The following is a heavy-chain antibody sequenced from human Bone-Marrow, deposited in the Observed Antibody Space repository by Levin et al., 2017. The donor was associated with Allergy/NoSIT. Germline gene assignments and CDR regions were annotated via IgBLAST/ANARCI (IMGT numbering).Heavy chain of an antibody. J-gene: IGHJ1*01. Sequence: GGSLRLSCSMSGYTFSSHSMAWVRQAPGRGLEWVSIITGTGSGTHYADSVQGRFTISRDNSQSTLYLQMNSLKIEDTAVYYCAKGSLSRNEVTGTGFFRDWGQGTPVTVSS. CDR2: ITGTGSGT. CDR3: AKGSLSRNEVTGTGFFRD. D-gene: IGHD2-21*02. CDR1: GYTFSSHS. V-gene: IGHV3-23*01.